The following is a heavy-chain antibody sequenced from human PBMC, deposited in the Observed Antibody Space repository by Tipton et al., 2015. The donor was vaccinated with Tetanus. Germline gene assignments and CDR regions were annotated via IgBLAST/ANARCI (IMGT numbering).Heavy chain of an antibody. V-gene: IGHV3-23*01. CDR1: GFTFSDHA. D-gene: IGHD4-17*01. J-gene: IGHJ4*02. Sequence: SLRLSCVGTGFTFSDHALSWVRQAPGKGLEWVAGFSGSVDSTTYADSVKGRFTISRGPSENTLYLRMDSLRAEDTALYYCAKWTKYGDYDLGISFIDQWGQGTLVTVSS. CDR3: AKWTKYGDYDLGISFIDQ. CDR2: FSGSVDST.